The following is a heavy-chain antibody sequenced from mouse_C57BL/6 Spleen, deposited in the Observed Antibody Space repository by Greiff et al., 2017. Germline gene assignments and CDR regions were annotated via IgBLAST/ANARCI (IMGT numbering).Heavy chain of an antibody. CDR3: ARRNWDYAMDY. CDR1: GYTFTSYW. D-gene: IGHD4-1*01. V-gene: IGHV1-52*01. J-gene: IGHJ4*01. Sequence: QVQLQQPGAELVRPGSSVKLSCKASGYTFTSYWMHWVKQRPIQGLEWIGNIDPSDSETHYNQKFKDKATLTADKSSSTAYMQLSSLTSEDSAVYYCARRNWDYAMDYWGQGTSVTVSS. CDR2: IDPSDSET.